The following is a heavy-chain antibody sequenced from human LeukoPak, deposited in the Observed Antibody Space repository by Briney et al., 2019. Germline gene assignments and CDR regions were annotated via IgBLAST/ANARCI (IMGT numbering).Heavy chain of an antibody. CDR3: ARGSYDSLTGYYFSLDY. CDR2: IYSGGST. D-gene: IGHD3-9*01. CDR1: GFTVSSNY. J-gene: IGHJ4*02. Sequence: GGSLRLSCAASGFTVSSNYMTWVRQAPGKGLEWVSIIYSGGSTYYADSVKGRFTITRDNSENTLDLQMNSLRAEDTAVYYCARGSYDSLTGYYFSLDYWGQGTLVTVSS. V-gene: IGHV3-53*01.